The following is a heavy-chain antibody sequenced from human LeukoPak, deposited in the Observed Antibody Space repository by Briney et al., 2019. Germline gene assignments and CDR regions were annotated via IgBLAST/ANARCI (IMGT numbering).Heavy chain of an antibody. V-gene: IGHV1-2*02. CDR3: ARDLTDYYDSSGYLPDY. Sequence: ASVKVSCKASGYTFTGYYMHWVRQAPGQGLEWMGWINPNSGGTNYAQKFQGRVTMTRDTSISTAYMELSRLRSDDTAVCYCARDLTDYYDSSGYLPDYWGQGTLVTVSS. D-gene: IGHD3-22*01. CDR2: INPNSGGT. CDR1: GYTFTGYY. J-gene: IGHJ4*02.